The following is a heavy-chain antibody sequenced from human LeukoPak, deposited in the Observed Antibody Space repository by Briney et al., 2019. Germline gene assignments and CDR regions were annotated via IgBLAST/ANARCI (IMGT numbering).Heavy chain of an antibody. D-gene: IGHD2-21*02. Sequence: SETLSLTCSVSGYSISRGYFWAWIRQPPGKGLEWIGNIYQSGSTYYNPSLKSRASISIDVSKNQFPLKLSSVTAADTAVYYCARAYCGGGCYYYFYYMDVWGKGTTVIVSS. CDR3: ARAYCGGGCYYYFYYMDV. V-gene: IGHV4-38-2*02. J-gene: IGHJ6*03. CDR1: GYSISRGYF. CDR2: IYQSGST.